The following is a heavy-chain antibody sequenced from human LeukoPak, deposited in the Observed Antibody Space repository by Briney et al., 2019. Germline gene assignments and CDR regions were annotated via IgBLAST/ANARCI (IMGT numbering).Heavy chain of an antibody. CDR3: ARGYGEPNWFGP. J-gene: IGHJ5*02. V-gene: IGHV1-2*04. Sequence: ASVKVSCKASGYTFTGYYIHWVRQAPGQGLEWMGWINANSGDTNYAQNFQDWVTMTGDTSISTAYMELSRLGFDDTAVYYCARGYGEPNWFGPWGQGTLVTVSS. CDR1: GYTFTGYY. D-gene: IGHD4-17*01. CDR2: INANSGDT.